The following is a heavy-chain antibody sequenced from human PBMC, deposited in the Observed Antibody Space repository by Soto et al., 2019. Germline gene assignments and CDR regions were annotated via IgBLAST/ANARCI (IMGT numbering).Heavy chain of an antibody. J-gene: IGHJ4*02. D-gene: IGHD6-19*01. V-gene: IGHV3-30*01. CDR3: ARGLGWYGFD. Sequence: DSVKGRFTISRDNSKNTLYLQMNSLRVEDTAIYYCARGLGWYGFDWGQGTLVTVSS.